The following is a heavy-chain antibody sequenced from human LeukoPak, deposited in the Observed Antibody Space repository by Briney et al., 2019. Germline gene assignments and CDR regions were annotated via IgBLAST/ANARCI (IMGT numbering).Heavy chain of an antibody. V-gene: IGHV3-33*01. D-gene: IGHD1-14*01. CDR1: GFTFSSYG. CDR2: IWYDGSNK. J-gene: IGHJ3*02. Sequence: PGGSLRLSCAASGFTFSSYGMHWVRQPPGKGLEWVAVIWYDGSNKYYADSVKGRFTISRDNSKNTLYLQMNSLRAEDTAVYYCARGSLNRVAPDAFDIWGQGTMVTVSS. CDR3: ARGSLNRVAPDAFDI.